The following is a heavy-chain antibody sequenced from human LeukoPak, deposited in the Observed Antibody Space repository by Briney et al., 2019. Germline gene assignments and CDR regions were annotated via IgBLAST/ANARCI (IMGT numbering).Heavy chain of an antibody. CDR2: ISSSGSTI. J-gene: IGHJ4*02. Sequence: RGSLRLSCAASGFSFNTYRMNWVRQAPGKGLEWVSYISSSGSTIYYADSVKGRFTISRDNAKNSLYLQMNSLRGEDTAVYYCVRELATWGQGTLVTVSS. CDR1: GFSFNTYR. V-gene: IGHV3-48*01. D-gene: IGHD6-6*01. CDR3: VRELAT.